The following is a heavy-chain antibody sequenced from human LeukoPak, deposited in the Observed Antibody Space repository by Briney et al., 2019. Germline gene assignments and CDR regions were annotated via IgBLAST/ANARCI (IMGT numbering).Heavy chain of an antibody. J-gene: IGHJ6*03. D-gene: IGHD6-13*01. CDR1: GFTFSSYA. V-gene: IGHV3-23*01. Sequence: GGSLRLSCAASGFTFSSYAMSWVRQAPGKGREWVSAISGSGGSTYYADPVKGRFTISRDNSKNTLYLQMNSLRAEDTAVYYCAKWIAAADTYYYYYMDVWGKGTTVTVSS. CDR2: ISGSGGST. CDR3: AKWIAAADTYYYYYMDV.